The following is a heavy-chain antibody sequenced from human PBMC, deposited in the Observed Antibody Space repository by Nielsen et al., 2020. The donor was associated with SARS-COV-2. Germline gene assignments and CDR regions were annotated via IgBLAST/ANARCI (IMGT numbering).Heavy chain of an antibody. CDR3: ARGRSFDY. CDR1: GGSFSGYY. CDR2: INHSGST. V-gene: IGHV4-34*01. J-gene: IGHJ4*02. Sequence: SETLSLTCAVYGGSFSGYYWSWIRQPPGEGLEWIGEINHSGSTNYNPSLKSRVTISVDTSKNQFSLKLSSVTAADTAVYYCARGRSFDYWGQGTLVTVSS.